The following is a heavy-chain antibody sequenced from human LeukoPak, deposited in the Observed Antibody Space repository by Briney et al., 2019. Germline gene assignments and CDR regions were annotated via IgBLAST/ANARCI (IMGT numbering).Heavy chain of an antibody. CDR1: GFTFSSYA. D-gene: IGHD3-10*01. Sequence: GGSLRLSCSASGFTFSSYAMHWVRQAPGKGLEYVSAISSNGGSTYYADSVKGRFTISRDNSKNTLYLQMSSLRAEDTAVYYCVKGELLWFRELNPDAFDIWGQGTMVTVSS. CDR2: ISSNGGST. J-gene: IGHJ3*02. V-gene: IGHV3-64D*06. CDR3: VKGELLWFRELNPDAFDI.